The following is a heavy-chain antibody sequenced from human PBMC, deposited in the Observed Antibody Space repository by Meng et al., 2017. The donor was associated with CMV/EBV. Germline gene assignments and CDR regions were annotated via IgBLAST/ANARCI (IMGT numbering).Heavy chain of an antibody. D-gene: IGHD1-26*01. J-gene: IGHJ4*02. V-gene: IGHV3-30*14. CDR1: GFTFSSYA. Sequence: GGSLRLSCAASGFTFSSYAMHWVRQAPGKGLEWVAVISYDGSNKYYADSVKGRFTISRDNSKNTLYLQMNSLRAEDTAVYYCARDSGSYAWGQGTLVTVSS. CDR2: ISYDGSNK. CDR3: ARDSGSYA.